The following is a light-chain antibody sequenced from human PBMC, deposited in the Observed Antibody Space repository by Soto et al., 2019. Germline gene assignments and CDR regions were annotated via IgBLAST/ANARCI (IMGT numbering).Light chain of an antibody. CDR1: SSDVGGYNC. CDR2: DVS. V-gene: IGLV2-14*01. J-gene: IGLJ2*01. CDR3: SSYTSSSTLL. Sequence: QSALTQPASVSGSPGQSITISCTGTSSDVGGYNCVSWYQQHPGKAPKLMIYDVSRRPSGVSDRFSASKSGNTASLTISGLLVEDEADYYCSSYTSSSTLLFGGGTKVTVL.